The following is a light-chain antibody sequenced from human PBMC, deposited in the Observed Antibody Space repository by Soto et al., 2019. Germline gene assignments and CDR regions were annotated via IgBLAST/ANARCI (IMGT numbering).Light chain of an antibody. CDR2: DVT. V-gene: IGLV2-14*03. CDR1: SSDVGGYNY. J-gene: IGLJ2*01. CDR3: SSYTTTSAVA. Sequence: QSALTQPASVSGSPGQWITISCTGTSSDVGGYNYVSWYQQHPGKAPKLMIYDVTNRPSGVSYRFSGSKSGNTASRTISGLQAEDEADYYCSSYTTTSAVAFGGGTKVTVL.